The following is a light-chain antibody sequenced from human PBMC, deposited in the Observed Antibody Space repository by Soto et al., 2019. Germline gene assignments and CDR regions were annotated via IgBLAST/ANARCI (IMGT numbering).Light chain of an antibody. CDR3: CSYTPSSTYV. CDR1: SSDVGGYNY. Sequence: QSALTQPRSVSGSPGQSVTISCTGTSSDVGGYNYVSWYQQHPGKAPKLMIYDVSKRPSGVPDRFSGSKSGNTASLTISGLQAEDEADYYCCSYTPSSTYVFGTGTKLTVL. CDR2: DVS. V-gene: IGLV2-11*01. J-gene: IGLJ1*01.